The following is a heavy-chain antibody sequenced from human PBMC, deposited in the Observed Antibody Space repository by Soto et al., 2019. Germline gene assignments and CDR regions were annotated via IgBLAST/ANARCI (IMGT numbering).Heavy chain of an antibody. V-gene: IGHV3-66*01. CDR3: ARDRRKAAAGNYYYYGMDV. CDR1: GFTVSSNY. D-gene: IGHD6-13*01. J-gene: IGHJ6*02. Sequence: GWSLRLSCAASGFTVSSNYMSWVRQAPGKGLEWVSVIYSGGSTYYADSVKGRFTISRDNSKNTLYLQMNSLRAEDTAVYYCARDRRKAAAGNYYYYGMDVWGQGTTVTVSS. CDR2: IYSGGST.